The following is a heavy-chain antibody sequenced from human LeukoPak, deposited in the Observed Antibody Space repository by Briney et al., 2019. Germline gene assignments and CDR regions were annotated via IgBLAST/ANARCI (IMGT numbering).Heavy chain of an antibody. CDR1: GGSISSYY. CDR3: ARMASNAFDI. Sequence: SETLSLTCTVSGGSISSYYWSWIRQPPGKGLEWIGYIYYSGSTNYSPSLKSRVTISVDTSKNQFSLKLSSVTAADTAVYYCARMASNAFDIWGQGTMVTVSS. CDR2: IYYSGST. J-gene: IGHJ3*02. D-gene: IGHD5-24*01. V-gene: IGHV4-59*08.